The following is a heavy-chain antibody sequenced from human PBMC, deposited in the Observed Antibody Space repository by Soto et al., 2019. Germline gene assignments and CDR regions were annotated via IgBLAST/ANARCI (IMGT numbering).Heavy chain of an antibody. V-gene: IGHV1-3*01. D-gene: IGHD6-13*01. J-gene: IGHJ6*02. Sequence: ASVKVSCKASGYTFINYAMHWVRQAPGQRPEWMGWINGGNGDTKYSQIFQGRVTITRDTSATTAYMELSSLRSEDTAVYFCARVERKQQLVGFRRNFFYNYAMDVWGPGTTVTVSS. CDR1: GYTFINYA. CDR2: INGGNGDT. CDR3: ARVERKQQLVGFRRNFFYNYAMDV.